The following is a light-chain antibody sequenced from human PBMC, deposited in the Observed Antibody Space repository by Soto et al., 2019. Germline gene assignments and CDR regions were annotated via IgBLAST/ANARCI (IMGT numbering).Light chain of an antibody. CDR3: AAWDGSLNGYV. J-gene: IGLJ1*01. CDR2: SND. Sequence: QSVLTQPPSASGIPGQRVTISCSGSSSNIGSNTVNWYQQLPGMAPKLLIYSNDQRPSGVPDRFSGSKFGTSASLAISGLHSEDEADYYCAAWDGSLNGYVFGTGTKLTVL. CDR1: SSNIGSNT. V-gene: IGLV1-44*01.